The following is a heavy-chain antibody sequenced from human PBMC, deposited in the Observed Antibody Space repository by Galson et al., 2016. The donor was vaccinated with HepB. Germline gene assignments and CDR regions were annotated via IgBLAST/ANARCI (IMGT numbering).Heavy chain of an antibody. CDR2: INPSSGGT. CDR3: ARGIGVGAYYFDY. D-gene: IGHD1-26*01. CDR1: GYTFTGYY. Sequence: CKASGYTFTGYYMHWVRQAPGQGLEWMGWINPSSGGTNYAQKFQGWVTMTRDTSISTAYMELSRLRSDDTAVYYCARGIGVGAYYFDYWGQGTLVTVSS. V-gene: IGHV1-2*04. J-gene: IGHJ4*02.